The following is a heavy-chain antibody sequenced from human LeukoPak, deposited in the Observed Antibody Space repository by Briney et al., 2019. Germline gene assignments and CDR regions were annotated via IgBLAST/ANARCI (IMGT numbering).Heavy chain of an antibody. Sequence: SETLSLTCTVSGDSISSGADYWKWIRQPTGKGLEWIGYFYYSGTTYYNPSLKSRVTISVDTSKNQFSLKLSSVTAADAAVYYCARGLTGIDYWGQGTLVTVSS. CDR3: ARGLTGIDY. CDR1: GDSISSGADY. V-gene: IGHV4-30-4*01. J-gene: IGHJ4*02. D-gene: IGHD3-9*01. CDR2: FYYSGTT.